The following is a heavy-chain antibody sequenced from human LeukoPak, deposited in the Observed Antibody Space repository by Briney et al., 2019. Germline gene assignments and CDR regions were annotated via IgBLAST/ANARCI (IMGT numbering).Heavy chain of an antibody. CDR2: FDPEDGET. J-gene: IGHJ4*02. D-gene: IGHD2-8*01. CDR1: GCTLTELS. CDR3: ARVTDAQGDY. Sequence: ASVKVSCKVSGCTLTELSMHWVRQAPGKGLEWMGGFDPEDGETIYAQKFQGRVTMTTDTSTSTAYMELRSLRSDDTAVYYCARVTDAQGDYWGQGTLVTVSS. V-gene: IGHV1-24*01.